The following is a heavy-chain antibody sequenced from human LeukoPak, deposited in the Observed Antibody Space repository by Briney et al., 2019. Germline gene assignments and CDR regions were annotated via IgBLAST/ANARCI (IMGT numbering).Heavy chain of an antibody. CDR3: AKVPLLWFGELTYYFDY. CDR1: GFTFSSYA. D-gene: IGHD3-10*01. J-gene: IGHJ4*02. Sequence: GGSLRLSCAASGFTFSSYAMSWVRQAPGKGLEWVSAVSGSGGSTYYADSVKGRFTISRDNSKNTLYLQMNSLRAEDTAVYYCAKVPLLWFGELTYYFDYWGQGTLVTVSS. V-gene: IGHV3-23*01. CDR2: VSGSGGST.